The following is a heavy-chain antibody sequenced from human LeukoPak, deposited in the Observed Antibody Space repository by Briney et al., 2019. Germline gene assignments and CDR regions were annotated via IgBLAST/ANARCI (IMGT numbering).Heavy chain of an antibody. Sequence: GASVKVSCKASGYTFTSYGITWVRQAPGQGLEWMGWISSYNGDTKYAQKVQGRVTVTTDTSTSTAYMELRSLSLDDTAVYSCARGDYGGGFDYWGRGTLVTVST. D-gene: IGHD4-23*01. CDR3: ARGDYGGGFDY. CDR1: GYTFTSYG. J-gene: IGHJ4*02. V-gene: IGHV1-18*01. CDR2: ISSYNGDT.